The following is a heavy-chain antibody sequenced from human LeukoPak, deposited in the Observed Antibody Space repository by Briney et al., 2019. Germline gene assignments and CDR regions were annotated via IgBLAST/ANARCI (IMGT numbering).Heavy chain of an antibody. CDR3: AKQPLGPVVPAADPDDY. J-gene: IGHJ4*02. D-gene: IGHD2-2*01. CDR1: GFTFSSYG. Sequence: PGGSLRLSCAASGFTFSSYGMHWVRQAPGKGLEWVAVIWYDGSNKYYEDTVKGRFTTSRDSSKNTLYLQMNSLRAEDTAVYYCAKQPLGPVVPAADPDDYWGQGTLVTVSS. CDR2: IWYDGSNK. V-gene: IGHV3-33*06.